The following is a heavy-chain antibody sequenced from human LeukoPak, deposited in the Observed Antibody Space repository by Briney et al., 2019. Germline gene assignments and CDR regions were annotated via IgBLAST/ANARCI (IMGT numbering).Heavy chain of an antibody. CDR1: WGSFSGYY. J-gene: IGHJ6*03. V-gene: IGHV4-34*01. Sequence: SETLSLTCAVYWGSFSGYYWLWLRQPPGKGLEWIGEINHSGSTNYHPSLKSRVTISVDTSKNQFSLKLSSVTAADTAVYYCARRGALYSGYDWSYYYYYMDVWGKGTTVTISS. CDR2: INHSGST. D-gene: IGHD5-12*01. CDR3: ARRGALYSGYDWSYYYYYMDV.